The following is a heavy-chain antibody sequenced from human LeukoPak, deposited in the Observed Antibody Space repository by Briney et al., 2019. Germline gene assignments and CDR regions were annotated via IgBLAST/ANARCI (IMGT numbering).Heavy chain of an antibody. V-gene: IGHV3-30*18. D-gene: IGHD3-3*01. CDR3: AKDRRFLEWLLYRIDY. CDR2: ISYDGSNK. J-gene: IGHJ4*02. CDR1: GFTFSSYG. Sequence: QSGGSLRLSCAASGFTFSSYGMHWVRQAPGKGLEWVAVISYDGSNKYYADSVKGRFTISRDNSKNTLYLQMNSLRAEDTAVYYCAKDRRFLEWLLYRIDYWGQGTLVTVPS.